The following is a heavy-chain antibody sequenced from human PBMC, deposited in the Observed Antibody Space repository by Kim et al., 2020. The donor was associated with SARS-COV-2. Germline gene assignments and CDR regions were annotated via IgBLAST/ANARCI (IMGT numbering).Heavy chain of an antibody. CDR3: AKANGPHILTGYYCFDY. J-gene: IGHJ4*02. V-gene: IGHV3-9*01. Sequence: VKGRFTISRDNAKNSLYLQMNSLRAEDTALYYCAKANGPHILTGYYCFDYWGQGTLVTVSS. D-gene: IGHD3-9*01.